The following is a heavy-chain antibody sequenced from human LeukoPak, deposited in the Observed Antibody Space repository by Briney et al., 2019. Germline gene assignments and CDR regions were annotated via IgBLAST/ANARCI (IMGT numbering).Heavy chain of an antibody. J-gene: IGHJ6*03. CDR1: GFTFSSYA. CDR2: FSGSGGST. V-gene: IGHV3-23*01. Sequence: PGGSLRLSCAASGFTFSSYAMSWVRQAPGKGLERISGFSGSGGSTYYADSVKGRFTISRDNSKNTLYLQMNSLRVEDTAVYYCAREVVDVDTTMTNYYYYMDVRGKGTTVTVSS. D-gene: IGHD5-18*01. CDR3: AREVVDVDTTMTNYYYYMDV.